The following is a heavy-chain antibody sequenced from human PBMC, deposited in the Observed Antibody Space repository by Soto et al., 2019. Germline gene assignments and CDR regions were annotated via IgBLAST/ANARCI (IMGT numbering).Heavy chain of an antibody. CDR2: ISGSAGST. D-gene: IGHD3-16*01. J-gene: IGHJ4*02. V-gene: IGHV3-23*01. CDR1: GFTLSSYA. Sequence: EVQLLESGGGLVQPGGSLRLSCAASGFTLSSYAMRWVRQAPGKGLEWVSSISGSAGSTYYADSVKGRFTISRDNSKNTLLVQMNSLRAEDTAVYYGAKGPGDYVWHYFDYWGQGTLVTVS. CDR3: AKGPGDYVWHYFDY.